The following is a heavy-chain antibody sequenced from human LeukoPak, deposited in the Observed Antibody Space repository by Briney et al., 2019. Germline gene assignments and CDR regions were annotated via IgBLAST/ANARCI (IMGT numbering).Heavy chain of an antibody. V-gene: IGHV1-8*01. CDR2: MNPNSGNT. CDR1: GYTFTSYD. Sequence: GASVKVSCKASGYTFTSYDINWVRQATGQGLEWMGWMNPNSGNTGYAQKFQGRVTMTRNTSISTAYMELSSLRSEDTAVYYCARGRYCSSTSCYYYYYMDVWGKGTTVTVSS. CDR3: ARGRYCSSTSCYYYYYMDV. J-gene: IGHJ6*03. D-gene: IGHD2-2*01.